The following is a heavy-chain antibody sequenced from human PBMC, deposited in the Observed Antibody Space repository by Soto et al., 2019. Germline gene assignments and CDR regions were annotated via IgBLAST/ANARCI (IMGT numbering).Heavy chain of an antibody. CDR1: GFTFDDYA. V-gene: IGHV3-9*01. CDR3: AKDGGGWTSSDAFDI. CDR2: ISWNSGSI. J-gene: IGHJ3*02. D-gene: IGHD6-19*01. Sequence: GGSLRLSCAASGFTFDDYAMHWVRQAPGKGLEWVSGISWNSGSIGYADSVKGRFTISRDNAKNSLYLQMNSLRAEDTALYYCAKDGGGWTSSDAFDIWGQGTMVTVSS.